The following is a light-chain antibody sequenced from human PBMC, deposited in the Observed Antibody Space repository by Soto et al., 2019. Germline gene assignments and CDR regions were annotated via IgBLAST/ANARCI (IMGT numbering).Light chain of an antibody. CDR2: DVS. J-gene: IGLJ1*01. Sequence: QSALTQPRSVSGSPGQSVTISCTGTSSDVGGYNYVSWYQQHPGKAPKLMIYDVSKRPSGVPDRFSGSKSGNTASLTISGLQAEDEADYYCCSYAGSYTFGFGTGTKATVL. CDR1: SSDVGGYNY. CDR3: CSYAGSYTFG. V-gene: IGLV2-11*01.